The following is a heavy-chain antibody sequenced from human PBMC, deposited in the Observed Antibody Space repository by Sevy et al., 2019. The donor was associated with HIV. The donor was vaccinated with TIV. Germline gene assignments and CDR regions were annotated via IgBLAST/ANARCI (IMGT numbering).Heavy chain of an antibody. CDR1: GFSFDTSGVG. Sequence: SGPTLVNPTQTLTLTCTFSGFSFDTSGVGVAWIRQPPGKALEWLALIYWNDDDRYSPSLKSRLTITKDTSKNQVVLTMTNMDPVDTAIYFCVHRRGYCSGGTCRYGDAFDIWGQGTMVTVSS. CDR2: IYWNDDD. D-gene: IGHD2-15*01. CDR3: VHRRGYCSGGTCRYGDAFDI. J-gene: IGHJ3*02. V-gene: IGHV2-5*01.